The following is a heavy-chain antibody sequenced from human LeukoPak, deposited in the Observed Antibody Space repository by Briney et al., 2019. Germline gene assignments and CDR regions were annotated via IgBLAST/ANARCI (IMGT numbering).Heavy chain of an antibody. D-gene: IGHD6-13*01. J-gene: IGHJ4*02. CDR3: ARDGEYSSSWYQN. CDR1: GGTFSSYA. Sequence: VKVSCKASGGTFSSYAISWVRQAAGQGLEWMGRIIPILGIANYAQKFQGRVTITADKSTSTAYMELSSLRSEDTAVYYCARDGEYSSSWYQNWGQGTLVTVSS. V-gene: IGHV1-69*04. CDR2: IIPILGIA.